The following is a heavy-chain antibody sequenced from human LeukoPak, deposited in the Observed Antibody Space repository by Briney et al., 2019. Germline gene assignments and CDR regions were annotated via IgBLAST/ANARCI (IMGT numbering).Heavy chain of an antibody. Sequence: PGGSLRLSCTASGFTFGDYAMSWVRQAPGKGLEWVGFIRSKAYGGTTEYAASVKGRFTISRDDSKSIAYLQMNSLKTEDTAVYYCTSETMVRGVPDYWGQGTLVTVSS. V-gene: IGHV3-49*04. D-gene: IGHD3-10*01. J-gene: IGHJ4*02. CDR3: TSETMVRGVPDY. CDR2: IRSKAYGGTT. CDR1: GFTFGDYA.